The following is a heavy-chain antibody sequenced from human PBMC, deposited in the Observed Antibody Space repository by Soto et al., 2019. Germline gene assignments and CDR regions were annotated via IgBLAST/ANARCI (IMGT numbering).Heavy chain of an antibody. CDR2: IYYSGST. J-gene: IGHJ3*02. V-gene: IGHV4-59*08. D-gene: IGHD5-12*01. CDR3: ARHGDSGYDYWVDAFDI. Sequence: SETLALTCTVSGGSIGRYYWSWIRQPPGKGLEWIGYIYYSGSTNYNPSLKSRVTISVDTSKNQFSLKLSSVTAADTAVYYCARHGDSGYDYWVDAFDIWGQGTMVTVSS. CDR1: GGSIGRYY.